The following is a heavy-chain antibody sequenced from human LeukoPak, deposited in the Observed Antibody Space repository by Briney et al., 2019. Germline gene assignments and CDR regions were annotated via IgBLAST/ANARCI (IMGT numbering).Heavy chain of an antibody. D-gene: IGHD5-18*01. V-gene: IGHV3-23*01. Sequence: GGSLRLSCAASGFTFSSYAMNWVRQAPGEGLEWVSAVSGSGGATYYADSVKGRFTISRDNSKNTLYLQVNSLRAEDTAVYYCAKALSGYAYGGGFDYWGQGTLVAVSS. CDR1: GFTFSSYA. CDR3: AKALSGYAYGGGFDY. J-gene: IGHJ4*02. CDR2: VSGSGGAT.